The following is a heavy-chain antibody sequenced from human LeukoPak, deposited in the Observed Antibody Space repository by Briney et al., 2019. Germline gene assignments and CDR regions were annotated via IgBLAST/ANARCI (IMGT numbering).Heavy chain of an antibody. V-gene: IGHV5-51*01. CDR3: ARHTFSDYVWGSYRYIDY. CDR2: IYPGDSDT. D-gene: IGHD3-16*02. CDR1: GYSFTSYW. Sequence: PGESLKISCKGSGYSFTSYWIGWVRQMPGKGLEWMGIIYPGDSDTRYSPSFQGQVTISADKSISTAYLQWSSLKASDTAMYYCARHTFSDYVWGSYRYIDYWGQGTLVTVSS. J-gene: IGHJ4*02.